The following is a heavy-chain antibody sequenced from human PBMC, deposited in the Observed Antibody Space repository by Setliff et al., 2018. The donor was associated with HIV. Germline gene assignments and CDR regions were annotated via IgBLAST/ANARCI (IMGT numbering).Heavy chain of an antibody. D-gene: IGHD2-2*01. CDR1: GYTLTELS. V-gene: IGHV1-24*01. CDR3: ATGGPLHIVVVPSAKGTTPIDTLDS. Sequence: GASVKVSCKVSGYTLTELSMHWVRQAPGEGLEWMGGFDPEEGEVIYAQNFQGRVTMTEDTSTDTAYMELSSLRSEDTAVYYCATGGPLHIVVVPSAKGTTPIDTLDSWGQGTLVTVSS. CDR2: FDPEEGEV. J-gene: IGHJ4*02.